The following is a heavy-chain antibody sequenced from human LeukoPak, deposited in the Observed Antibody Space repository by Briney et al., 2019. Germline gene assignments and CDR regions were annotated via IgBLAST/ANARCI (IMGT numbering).Heavy chain of an antibody. D-gene: IGHD3-22*01. Sequence: SETLSLTCAVYGGSFSGYYWSWIRQPPGKGLEWLGEINHSGSTNYNPSLKSRVTISVDTSKNQFSLKLISVTAADTAVYYCARRRYYYDSSGFPRAFDIWGQGTMVTVSS. V-gene: IGHV4-34*01. CDR3: ARRRYYYDSSGFPRAFDI. CDR1: GGSFSGYY. CDR2: INHSGST. J-gene: IGHJ3*02.